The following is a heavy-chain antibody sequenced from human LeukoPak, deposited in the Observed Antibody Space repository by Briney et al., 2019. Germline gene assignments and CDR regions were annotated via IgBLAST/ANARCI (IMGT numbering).Heavy chain of an antibody. CDR1: GFTFSSYS. D-gene: IGHD6-13*01. CDR2: ISGSGGST. J-gene: IGHJ4*02. V-gene: IGHV3-23*01. CDR3: AKLWLAAAGH. Sequence: GGSLRLSCVASGFTFSSYSMNWVRQAPGKGLEWVSAISGSGGSTYYADSVKGRFTISRDNSKNTLYLQMNSLRAEDTAVYYCAKLWLAAAGHWGQGTLVTVSS.